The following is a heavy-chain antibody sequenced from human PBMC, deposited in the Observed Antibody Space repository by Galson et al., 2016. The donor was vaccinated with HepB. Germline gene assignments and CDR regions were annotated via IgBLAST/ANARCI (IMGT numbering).Heavy chain of an antibody. V-gene: IGHV6-1*01. CDR3: ARGAYSPFDI. J-gene: IGHJ3*02. CDR1: GDSVSNNHVA. Sequence: CAISGDSVSNNHVAWNWIRQSPSRGLEWLGRTYRGSNQYAASMRGRIATNSDTSTNQFSLQLSSVTPEDTGLYYCARGAYSPFDIWGQGTLVTVSS. D-gene: IGHD2-15*01. CDR2: TYRGSN.